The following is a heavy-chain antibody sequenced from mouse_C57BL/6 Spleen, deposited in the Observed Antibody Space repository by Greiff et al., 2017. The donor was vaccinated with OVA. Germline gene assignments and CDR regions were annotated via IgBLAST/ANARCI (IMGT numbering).Heavy chain of an antibody. D-gene: IGHD3-2*02. J-gene: IGHJ4*01. CDR1: GYTFTDYY. V-gene: IGHV1-26*01. Sequence: EVQLQQSGPELVKPGASVKISCKASGYTFTDYYMNWVKQSHGKSLEWIGDINPNYGGTSYNQKFKGKATLTVDKSSSTAYMELRSLTSEDSTVYSGERGDSSGDSAMDYWGQGTSLTVSS. CDR2: INPNYGGT. CDR3: ERGDSSGDSAMDY.